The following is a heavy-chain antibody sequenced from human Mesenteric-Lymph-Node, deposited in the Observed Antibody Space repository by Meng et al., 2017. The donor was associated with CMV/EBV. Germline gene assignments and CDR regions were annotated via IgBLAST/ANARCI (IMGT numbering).Heavy chain of an antibody. V-gene: IGHV4-39*07. J-gene: IGHJ5*02. CDR2: IYYSGST. CDR1: SISSRSYY. CDR3: ARDGCSSSSCSNWFDP. Sequence: SISSRSYYWGWIRQSPEKGLEWIGSIYYSGSTYYNPSLKSRVTISIDTSKNQFSLELQSVTAADMAVYYCARDGCSSSSCSNWFDPWGQGTLVTVSS. D-gene: IGHD2-2*01.